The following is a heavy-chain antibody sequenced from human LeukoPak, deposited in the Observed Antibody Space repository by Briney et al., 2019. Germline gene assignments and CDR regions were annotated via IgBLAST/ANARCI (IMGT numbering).Heavy chain of an antibody. CDR1: GYSISSGYY. V-gene: IGHV4-61*01. CDR3: ARGVEGYCRGGSCYFYSYYMDV. Sequence: SETLSLTCTVSGYSISSGYYWGWIRQPPGKGLEWIGYIYYSGSTNYNPSLKSRVTISVVTSKNQFSLKLSSVTAADTAVYYCARGVEGYCRGGSCYFYSYYMDVWGKGTTVTVSS. CDR2: IYYSGST. D-gene: IGHD2-15*01. J-gene: IGHJ6*03.